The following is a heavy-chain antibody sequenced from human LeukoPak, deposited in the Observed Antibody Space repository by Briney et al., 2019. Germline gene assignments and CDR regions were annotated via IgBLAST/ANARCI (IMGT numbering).Heavy chain of an antibody. CDR1: GGSIKNYY. D-gene: IGHD3-10*01. V-gene: IGHV4-59*01. Sequence: SETLSLTCTVSGGSIKNYYWTWIRQPPGKGLEWIGYIYYCGSTSSNPSLKSRVTISVDTSKNQFSLRLKYVPAADTAVYYCARDVPRGTGYMDVWGKGTTVTVSS. CDR3: ARDVPRGTGYMDV. J-gene: IGHJ6*03. CDR2: IYYCGST.